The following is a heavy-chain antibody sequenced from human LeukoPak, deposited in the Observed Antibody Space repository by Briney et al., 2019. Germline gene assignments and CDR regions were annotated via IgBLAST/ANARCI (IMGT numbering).Heavy chain of an antibody. CDR1: GGSISSYY. V-gene: IGHV4-59*01. CDR2: IYYSGST. CDR3: AREGGYYDFSFDP. Sequence: SETLSLTCTVSGGSISSYYWSWIRQPPGKGLEWIGYIYYSGSTNYNPSLKSRVTISVDTSKNQFSLKLSSVTAADTAVYYCAREGGYYDFSFDPWGQGTLVTVSS. D-gene: IGHD3-3*01. J-gene: IGHJ5*02.